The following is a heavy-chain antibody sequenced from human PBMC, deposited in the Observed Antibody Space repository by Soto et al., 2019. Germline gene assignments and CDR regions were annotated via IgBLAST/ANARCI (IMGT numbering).Heavy chain of an antibody. Sequence: PSETLSLTCTVSGGTINTYFWNWIRQPPGKGLQWIGHIDYTGHTIYNPSLESRVSMSLDTSNNQFSLRLSSVTAADTAVYYCATDPIMITFGGVIASREFDYWGQGTLVTVSS. V-gene: IGHV4-59*12. CDR3: ATDPIMITFGGVIASREFDY. CDR2: IDYTGHT. D-gene: IGHD3-16*02. J-gene: IGHJ4*02. CDR1: GGTINTYF.